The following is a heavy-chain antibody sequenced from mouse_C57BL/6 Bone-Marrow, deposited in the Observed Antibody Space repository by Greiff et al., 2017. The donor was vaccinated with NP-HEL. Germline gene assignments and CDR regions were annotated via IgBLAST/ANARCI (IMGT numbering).Heavy chain of an antibody. CDR3: AREGGVYDGYYFDY. J-gene: IGHJ2*01. Sequence: QVQLQQPGAELVMPGASVKLSCKASGYTFTSYWMHWVKQRPGQGLEWIGEIDPSDSYTNYNQKFKGKSTLTVDKSSSTAYMQLSSLTSEDPAVYYCAREGGVYDGYYFDYWGQGTTLTVSS. V-gene: IGHV1-69*01. D-gene: IGHD2-3*01. CDR2: IDPSDSYT. CDR1: GYTFTSYW.